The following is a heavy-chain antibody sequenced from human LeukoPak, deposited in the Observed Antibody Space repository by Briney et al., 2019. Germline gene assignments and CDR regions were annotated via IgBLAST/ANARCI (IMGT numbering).Heavy chain of an antibody. D-gene: IGHD5/OR15-5a*01. CDR3: ARDRFRVPIDH. V-gene: IGHV3-13*04. J-gene: IGHJ4*02. CDR2: INPAGDT. CDR1: GFTFSTYD. Sequence: SGGSLRLSCAASGFTFSTYDMHWVRQAPGKGLEWVSGINPAGDTYYPGSVKGRFTISRDNAKNFLYLQMNSLRAEDTALYYCARDRFRVPIDHWGQGTLVTVSS.